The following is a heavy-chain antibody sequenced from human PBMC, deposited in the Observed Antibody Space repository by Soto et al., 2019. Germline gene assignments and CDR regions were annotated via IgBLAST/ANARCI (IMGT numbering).Heavy chain of an antibody. J-gene: IGHJ4*02. Sequence: PGESLKISRKGSGYSFTSHWIGWVRQMPGKGLEWMGIVYPGDSDTRYSPSFQGQVTISADKSISTAYLQWSSLKASDSAMYYCARRYCSGGTCYFFDYWGQGTLVTVS. V-gene: IGHV5-51*01. CDR2: VYPGDSDT. D-gene: IGHD2-15*01. CDR1: GYSFTSHW. CDR3: ARRYCSGGTCYFFDY.